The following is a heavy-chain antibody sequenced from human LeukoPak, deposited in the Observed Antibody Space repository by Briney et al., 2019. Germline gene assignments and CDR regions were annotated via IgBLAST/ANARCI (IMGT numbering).Heavy chain of an antibody. CDR3: ARGEMATFGY. CDR2: MNPNSGNT. D-gene: IGHD5-24*01. J-gene: IGHJ4*02. V-gene: IGHV1-8*01. Sequence: ASVKVSCKASGYTFTSYDINWVRQATGQWLEWMGWMNPNSGNTDYAQKFQGRVTMPRNTSLSTAYMELSRLRSEDTAVYYCARGEMATFGYWGQGTLVTVSS. CDR1: GYTFTSYD.